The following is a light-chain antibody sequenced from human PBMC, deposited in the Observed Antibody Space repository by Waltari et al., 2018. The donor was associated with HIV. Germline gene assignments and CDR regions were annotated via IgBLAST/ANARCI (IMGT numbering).Light chain of an antibody. Sequence: QSVLTQPPSVSGAPGQRVTISCTGTSSSIGAGYDVHWYQQLPATAPKLLIFASTDRPSGVPARLSGAKTCTSASLAITGVQEEEEADDYCQSYDSSLSGARVFGAGTKLTVL. V-gene: IGLV1-40*01. CDR2: AST. CDR3: QSYDSSLSGARV. J-gene: IGLJ3*02. CDR1: SSSIGAGYD.